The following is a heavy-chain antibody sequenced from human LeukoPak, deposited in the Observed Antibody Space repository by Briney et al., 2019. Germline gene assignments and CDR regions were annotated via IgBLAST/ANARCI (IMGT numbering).Heavy chain of an antibody. CDR1: GGSISSYY. V-gene: IGHV4-59*01. Sequence: NPSETLSLTCSVSGGSISSYYWSWIRQPPGKGLEWIGYIYSTGSTNYNPSLKSRVTISLDTSKNHFSLKLTSVTAADTAVYYCARVGVIRGDYYFDYWGQGALVTVSS. CDR2: IYSTGST. D-gene: IGHD3-10*01. J-gene: IGHJ4*02. CDR3: ARVGVIRGDYYFDY.